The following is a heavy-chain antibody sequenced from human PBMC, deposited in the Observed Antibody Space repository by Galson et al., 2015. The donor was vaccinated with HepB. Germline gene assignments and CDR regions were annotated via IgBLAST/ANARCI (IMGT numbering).Heavy chain of an antibody. CDR1: GGTFSPYA. J-gene: IGHJ3*02. D-gene: IGHD5-24*01. V-gene: IGHV1-69*10. CDR2: IIPILSIV. CDR3: ARDQEMATILGAFVI. Sequence: SVKVSCKASGGTFSPYAISWVRQAPGQGLEWMGGIIPILSIVNYAQKFQGRVKITADKFTSTAYMELSSLRSEDTAVYYCARDQEMATILGAFVIWGQGTMVTVSS.